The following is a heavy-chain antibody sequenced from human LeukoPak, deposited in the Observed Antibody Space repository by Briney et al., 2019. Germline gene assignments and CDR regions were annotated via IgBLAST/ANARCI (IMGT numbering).Heavy chain of an antibody. D-gene: IGHD3-10*01. CDR3: ARDVGRGGGNWFDP. J-gene: IGHJ5*02. Sequence: SETLSLTCTVSGGSISSYYWSWIRQPPGKGLEWIGYIYYSGSTNYNPSLKSRVTISVDTSKNQFSLKLSSVTAADTAVYYCARDVGRGGGNWFDPWGQGTLVTVSS. CDR1: GGSISSYY. V-gene: IGHV4-59*01. CDR2: IYYSGST.